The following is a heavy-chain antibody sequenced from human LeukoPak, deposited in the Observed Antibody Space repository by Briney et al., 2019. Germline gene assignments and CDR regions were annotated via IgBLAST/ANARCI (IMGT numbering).Heavy chain of an antibody. J-gene: IGHJ4*02. CDR1: GGSISSYY. Sequence: PSETLSLTCTVSGGSISSYYWSWIRQPPGKGLEWIGYIYYSGSTNYNPSLKSRVTISVDRSKNQFSLKLSSVTAADTAVYYCARVWSSSWSIFDYWGQGTLVTVSS. CDR2: IYYSGST. CDR3: ARVWSSSWSIFDY. V-gene: IGHV4-59*12. D-gene: IGHD6-13*01.